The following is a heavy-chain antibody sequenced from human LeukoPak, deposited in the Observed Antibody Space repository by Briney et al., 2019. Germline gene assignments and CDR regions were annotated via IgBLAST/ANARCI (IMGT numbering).Heavy chain of an antibody. J-gene: IGHJ5*02. CDR1: GYTFTSYA. D-gene: IGHD3-10*01. V-gene: IGHV7-4-1*02. CDR2: INTNTGNP. Sequence: ASVKVSCKASGYTFTSYAMNWVRQAPGQGLEWMGWINTNTGNPTYAQGFTGRFVFSLDTSVSTAYLQISSLKAEDTAVYYRARERITMARGGGGNWFDPWGQGTLVTVSS. CDR3: ARERITMARGGGGNWFDP.